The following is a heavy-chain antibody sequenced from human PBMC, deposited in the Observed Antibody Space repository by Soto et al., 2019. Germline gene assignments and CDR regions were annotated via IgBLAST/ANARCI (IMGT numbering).Heavy chain of an antibody. CDR3: AREGCDCSGGSCYPPLTSYYYYGMDV. CDR1: GFTFSSYS. D-gene: IGHD2-15*01. V-gene: IGHV3-21*01. Sequence: GSLRLSCAASGFTFSSYSMNWVRQAPGKGLEWVSSISSISYIYYADSVKGRFTISRDNAKNSFYLQLNSLRAEDTAVYYCAREGCDCSGGSCYPPLTSYYYYGMDVWGQGTTVTVSS. J-gene: IGHJ6*02. CDR2: ISSISYI.